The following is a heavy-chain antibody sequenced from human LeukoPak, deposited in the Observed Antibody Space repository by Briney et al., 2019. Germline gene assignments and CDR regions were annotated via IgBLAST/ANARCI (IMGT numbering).Heavy chain of an antibody. V-gene: IGHV3-7*01. CDR1: GFTFSSYW. CDR2: IKQDGSEK. J-gene: IGHJ4*02. CDR3: ARDNNWNYGGGFDY. Sequence: GGSLRLSCAASGFTFSSYWMSWVRQAPGKGLEWVANIKQDGSEKYYVDSVKGRFTISRDNAKNSLYLQINSLRAEDTAVYYCARDNNWNYGGGFDYWGQGTLVTVSS. D-gene: IGHD1-7*01.